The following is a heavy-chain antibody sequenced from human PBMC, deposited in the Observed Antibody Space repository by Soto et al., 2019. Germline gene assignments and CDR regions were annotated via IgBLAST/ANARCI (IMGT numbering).Heavy chain of an antibody. Sequence: QVQLVQSEAEVKKPGSSVKVSCKSSGLTFRSDSISWVRQAPGQGLEWMGGIIPISRTPTYAQKFQGRVTISADESTSTAYMEVTSLTFEDTAVYYCARGVASSDWGQGTLVTVSS. CDR3: ARGVASSD. J-gene: IGHJ4*02. V-gene: IGHV1-69*01. CDR1: GLTFRSDS. CDR2: IIPISRTP. D-gene: IGHD5-12*01.